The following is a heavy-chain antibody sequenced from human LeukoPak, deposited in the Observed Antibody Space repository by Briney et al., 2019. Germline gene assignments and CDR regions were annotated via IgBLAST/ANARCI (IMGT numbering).Heavy chain of an antibody. CDR2: INHSGST. V-gene: IGHV4-34*01. CDR3: ARDRRDSSGYQFDY. CDR1: GGAFSGYF. Sequence: PSETLSLTCAVYGGAFSGYFWSWIRQPPGKGLEWIGEINHSGSTNYNPSLKSRVTISVDKSKNQFSLKLSSVTAADTAVYYCARDRRDSSGYQFDYWGQGTLVTVSS. J-gene: IGHJ4*02. D-gene: IGHD3-22*01.